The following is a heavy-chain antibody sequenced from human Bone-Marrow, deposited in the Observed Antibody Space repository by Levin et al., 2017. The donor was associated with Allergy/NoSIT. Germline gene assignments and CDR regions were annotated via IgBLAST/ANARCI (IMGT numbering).Heavy chain of an antibody. J-gene: IGHJ4*02. CDR2: IRNQIHSSTT. Sequence: GESLKISCAASGFTFSDHFLEWVRQAPGKGLEWVGRIRNQIHSSTTEYAASVKGRFTISRDDSKNLLYLELKSLKTEDTAVYYCSRVRSDYGGFDFWGQGTLVTVSS. CDR3: SRVRSDYGGFDF. D-gene: IGHD4-23*01. V-gene: IGHV3-72*01. CDR1: GFTFSDHF.